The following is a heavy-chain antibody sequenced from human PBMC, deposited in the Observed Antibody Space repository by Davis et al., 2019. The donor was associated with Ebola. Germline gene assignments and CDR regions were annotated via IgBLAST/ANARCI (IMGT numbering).Heavy chain of an antibody. CDR1: RGSVDTDDYY. D-gene: IGHD3-10*01. V-gene: IGHV4-30-4*01. Sequence: PSETLSLTCTLSRGSVDTDDYYWSWIRQPPGKGLEWIGYTYRSGSVYYNPSLKSRVTISLDTSESRFSLKVNSVTDADTAVYYCAGGYYFYYMDVWGEGTTVTVSS. CDR3: AGGYYFYYMDV. J-gene: IGHJ6*03. CDR2: TYRSGSV.